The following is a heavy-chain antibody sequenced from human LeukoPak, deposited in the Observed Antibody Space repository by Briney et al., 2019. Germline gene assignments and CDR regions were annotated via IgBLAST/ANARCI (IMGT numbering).Heavy chain of an antibody. V-gene: IGHV4-61*02. J-gene: IGHJ4*02. D-gene: IGHD1-26*01. CDR2: IYTSGST. CDR1: GGSVSSGHSY. Sequence: SETLSLTCSVSGGSVSSGHSYWTWIRQPAGKGLEWIGRIYTSGSTNYNPSLKSRVTISLDTSENQFSLRLSSVTAADTAVYYCAREVGATSVDYWGQGTLVTVSS. CDR3: AREVGATSVDY.